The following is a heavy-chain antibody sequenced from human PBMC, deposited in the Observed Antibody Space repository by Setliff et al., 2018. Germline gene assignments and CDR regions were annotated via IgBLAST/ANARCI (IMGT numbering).Heavy chain of an antibody. D-gene: IGHD2-2*01. CDR1: GASVSSFDYY. Sequence: SETLSLTCNVSGASVSSFDYYWSWIRQPPGKGLEYIGHISHGVSTSYSPSLKSRLSISADMSKNQFSLKLTSVTAADTAVYYCARTHCTTTSCFYFHYWGQGTVVTVS. V-gene: IGHV4-30-4*01. J-gene: IGHJ4*02. CDR2: ISHGVST. CDR3: ARTHCTTTSCFYFHY.